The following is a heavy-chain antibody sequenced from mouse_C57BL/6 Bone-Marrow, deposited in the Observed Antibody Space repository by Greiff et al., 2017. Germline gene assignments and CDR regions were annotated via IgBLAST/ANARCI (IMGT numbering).Heavy chain of an antibody. V-gene: IGHV8-12*01. Sequence: QVTLKVSGPGILQSSQTLSLTCSFSGFSLSTSGMGVSWIRQPSGTGLEWLAPIYWDDDKRHDTSMKSRLANSKATSRTQVFLMMTSVDTADTATDYCARRAEKYDSYWFAYWGQGTLVTVSA. D-gene: IGHD2-4*01. J-gene: IGHJ3*01. CDR1: GFSLSTSGMG. CDR2: IYWDDDK. CDR3: ARRAEKYDSYWFAY.